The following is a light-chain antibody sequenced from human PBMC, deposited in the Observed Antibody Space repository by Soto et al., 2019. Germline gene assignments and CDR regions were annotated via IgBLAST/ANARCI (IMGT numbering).Light chain of an antibody. V-gene: IGLV2-18*02. J-gene: IGLJ3*02. Sequence: QSALTQPPSVSGSPGQSVTISCTGTYARVTWYQQAPGTAPKLIIYEVSNRPSGVPDRFSGSKSGNTASLTISGLQAEDEADYYCRSYTGDSVLFGGGTKLTVL. CDR1: YAR. CDR2: EVS. CDR3: RSYTGDSVL.